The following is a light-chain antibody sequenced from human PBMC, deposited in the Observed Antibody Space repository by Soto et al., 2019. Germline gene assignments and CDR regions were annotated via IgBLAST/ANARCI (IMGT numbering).Light chain of an antibody. Sequence: EIVMTQSPATLSVSPGERATLSCRASQSISSESAWYQQKPGQPPRLLIYSASTRATGVPARLAGSGSGSEFTLTISWLQSEDCEVYYCQQGHNWPHTCGQGTKLEI. CDR2: SAS. J-gene: IGKJ2*01. CDR3: QQGHNWPHT. V-gene: IGKV3-15*01. CDR1: QSISSE.